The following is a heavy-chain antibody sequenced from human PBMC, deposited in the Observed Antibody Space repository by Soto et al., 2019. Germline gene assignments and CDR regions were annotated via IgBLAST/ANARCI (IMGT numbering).Heavy chain of an antibody. V-gene: IGHV3-23*01. J-gene: IGHJ4*02. CDR2: ISGSGGST. Sequence: GSLRLSCAASGFTFSSYALSWVRQAPGKGLEWVSAISGSGGSTYYADSVKGRFTISRDNSKNTLYLQMNSLRAEDTAVYYCANAGGYGSSSFDYWGQGTLVTVSS. CDR1: GFTFSSYA. CDR3: ANAGGYGSSSFDY. D-gene: IGHD3-10*01.